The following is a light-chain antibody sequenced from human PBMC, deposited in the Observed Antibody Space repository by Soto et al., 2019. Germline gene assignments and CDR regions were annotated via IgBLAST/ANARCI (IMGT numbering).Light chain of an antibody. J-gene: IGKJ2*01. CDR1: QSVSSN. CDR3: QQYNNWPVG. Sequence: EIVMTQSPATLSVSPGERATLSCRASQSVSSNLAWYQQKPGQASRLLIYGASTSATGITARFSGSGAGTEFTLTISSLQSEDFGVYYCQQYNNWPVGFSQGTKLEIK. V-gene: IGKV3-15*01. CDR2: GAS.